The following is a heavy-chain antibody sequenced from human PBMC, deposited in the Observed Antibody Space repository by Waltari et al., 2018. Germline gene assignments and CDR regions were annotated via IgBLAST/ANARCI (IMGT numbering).Heavy chain of an antibody. CDR1: GYTFTGYY. J-gene: IGHJ6*02. D-gene: IGHD2-15*01. V-gene: IGHV1-2*02. CDR2: INPNSGGT. CDR3: AREKDIVVVVAAFFSMDV. Sequence: QVQLVQSGAEVKKPGASVKVSCKASGYTFTGYYMPWVRQAPGPGLEWMGWINPNSGGTNYAQKLQGRVTMTRDTSISTAYMELSRLRSDDTAVYYCAREKDIVVVVAAFFSMDVWGQGTTVTVSS.